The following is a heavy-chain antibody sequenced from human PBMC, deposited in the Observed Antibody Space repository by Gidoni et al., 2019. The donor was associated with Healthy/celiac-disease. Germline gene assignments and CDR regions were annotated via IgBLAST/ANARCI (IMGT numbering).Heavy chain of an antibody. CDR1: GFTFSTSS. CDR2: ISSSSSYI. Sequence: EVQLVESGGGMVRPGGSLRLSCAAAGFTFSTSSLNWVRQAPGKGLEWVSSISSSSSYIYYADSVKRRFTISRDNAKNSLYLQMNSLRAEDTAVYYCARAQSPAAIDAESDAFDIWGQGTMVTVSS. J-gene: IGHJ3*02. V-gene: IGHV3-21*01. CDR3: ARAQSPAAIDAESDAFDI.